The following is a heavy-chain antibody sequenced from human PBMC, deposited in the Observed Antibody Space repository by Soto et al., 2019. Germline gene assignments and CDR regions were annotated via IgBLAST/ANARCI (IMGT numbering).Heavy chain of an antibody. V-gene: IGHV3-66*01. CDR2: IQSGGTT. D-gene: IGHD2-15*01. CDR3: ARDDVLCDGGRCYGIPLDV. J-gene: IGHJ6*04. Sequence: PGGSPRLSCAASGFTVSSKYMTWVRQAPGKGLEWVSLIQSGGTTYYADSVKGRFTISRDTSENTLHLQMDSLRVEDTAVYYCARDDVLCDGGRCYGIPLDVWGKGTTLTVSS. CDR1: GFTVSSKY.